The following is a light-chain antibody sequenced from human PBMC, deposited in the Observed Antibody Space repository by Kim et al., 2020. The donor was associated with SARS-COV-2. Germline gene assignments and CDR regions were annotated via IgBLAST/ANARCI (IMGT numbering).Light chain of an antibody. Sequence: SAGNRATLSCRASQGVSGNYLAWYQQKSGQAPRLLIYGASSRATGIPDRFSGSGSGTDFILSISRLEPEDFAVYYCQQYGGSPRTFGQGTKVDIK. V-gene: IGKV3-20*01. CDR3: QQYGGSPRT. J-gene: IGKJ1*01. CDR2: GAS. CDR1: QGVSGNY.